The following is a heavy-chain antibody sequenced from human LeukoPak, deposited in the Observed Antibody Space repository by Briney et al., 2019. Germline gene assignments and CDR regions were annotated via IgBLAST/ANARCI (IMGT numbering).Heavy chain of an antibody. J-gene: IGHJ4*02. CDR1: GGTFSTYA. Sequence: SVKVSCKASGGTFSTYAISWVRQAPGQGLEWMGGIIPIFGTTHYAQKFRGRVTITADKSTSTAYMELSSLRSEDTAVYYCARVDHRIAAADTTDVWGQGTLVTVSS. CDR3: ARVDHRIAAADTTDV. CDR2: IIPIFGTT. V-gene: IGHV1-69*06. D-gene: IGHD6-13*01.